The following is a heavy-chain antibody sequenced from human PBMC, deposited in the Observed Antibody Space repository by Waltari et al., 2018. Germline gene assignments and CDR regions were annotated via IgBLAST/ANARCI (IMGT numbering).Heavy chain of an antibody. CDR3: AIDIRRANYGSGIAY. V-gene: IGHV4-39*07. CDR2: IYYMGST. J-gene: IGHJ4*02. CDR1: GGSLSSSSYY. Sequence: QLQLQESGPGLVKPSETLSLTCTVSGGSLSSSSYYWGWIRQPPWKGLVGIGSIYYMGSTYYNPSLKSRVTISVDTSKNHFSLTLSSVTAASTAVYYCAIDIRRANYGSGIAYWGQGTLVTVSS. D-gene: IGHD3-10*01.